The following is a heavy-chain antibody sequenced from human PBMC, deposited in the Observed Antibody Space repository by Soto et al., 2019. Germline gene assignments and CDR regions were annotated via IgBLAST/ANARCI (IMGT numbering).Heavy chain of an antibody. D-gene: IGHD2-8*02. Sequence: EVQLVESGGDLVQPGGSLRLSCAASGFTFSSYWMTWVRQSAGKGLEWVASMNQHGSDIQYVDSVKGRFTISRDNAKNSLYLQMNSLRAEDTAVYYCATDTYCPATCHPGHGNWGQGTLVTVSS. J-gene: IGHJ4*02. V-gene: IGHV3-7*01. CDR3: ATDTYCPATCHPGHGN. CDR1: GFTFSSYW. CDR2: MNQHGSDI.